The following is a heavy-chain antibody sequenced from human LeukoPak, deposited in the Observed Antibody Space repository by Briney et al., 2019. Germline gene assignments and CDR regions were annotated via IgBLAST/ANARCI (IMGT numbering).Heavy chain of an antibody. Sequence: GASVKVSCKASGYTFTSYYMHWVRQAPGQGLEWMGIINPSGGSTSYAQKFQGRVTMTSDTSTSTVYMELSSLRSEDTAVYYCARDFFCVVGGTSCYVYGMDVWGQGTTVTVSS. D-gene: IGHD2-2*01. CDR1: GYTFTSYY. J-gene: IGHJ6*02. CDR3: ARDFFCVVGGTSCYVYGMDV. V-gene: IGHV1-46*01. CDR2: INPSGGST.